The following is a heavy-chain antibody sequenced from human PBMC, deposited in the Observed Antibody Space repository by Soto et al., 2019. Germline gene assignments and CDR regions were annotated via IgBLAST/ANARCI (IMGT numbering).Heavy chain of an antibody. CDR2: ISSSSSYI. Sequence: GSLRLSCAASGCSCSSYSMNWVRQAPGKGLEWVSSISSSSSYIYYADSVKGRFTISRDNAKNSLYLQMNSLRAEDTAVYYCARGNDYYDSSGYYYGGYWGQGTLVTVSS. CDR1: GCSCSSYS. J-gene: IGHJ4*02. V-gene: IGHV3-21*01. CDR3: ARGNDYYDSSGYYYGGY. D-gene: IGHD3-22*01.